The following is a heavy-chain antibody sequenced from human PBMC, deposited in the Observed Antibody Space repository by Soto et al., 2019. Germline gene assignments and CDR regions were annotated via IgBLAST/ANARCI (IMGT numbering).Heavy chain of an antibody. D-gene: IGHD3-3*01. CDR3: ARLYYDFWSGYSPYYYYGMDV. CDR2: ISAYNGNT. J-gene: IGHJ6*02. V-gene: IGHV1-18*01. CDR1: GYTFTSYG. Sequence: GASVKVSCKASGYTFTSYGISWVRQAPGQGLEWKGWISAYNGNTNYAQKLQGRVTMTTDTSTSTAYMELRSLRSDDTAVYYCARLYYDFWSGYSPYYYYGMDVWGQGTTVTVSS.